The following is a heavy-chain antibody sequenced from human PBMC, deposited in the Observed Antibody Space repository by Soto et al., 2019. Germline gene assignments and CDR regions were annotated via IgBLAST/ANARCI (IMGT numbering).Heavy chain of an antibody. Sequence: SETLSLTCAVSSVSISSSHWWSWVRQPPGKGLEWIGEIYHSGSTNYIPSLKSRVTISIDKSKNQFSLKLSSVTAADTAVYYCARGGDYRFDYWGQGTLVTVSS. D-gene: IGHD4-4*01. CDR1: SVSISSSHW. V-gene: IGHV4-4*02. J-gene: IGHJ4*02. CDR3: ARGGDYRFDY. CDR2: IYHSGST.